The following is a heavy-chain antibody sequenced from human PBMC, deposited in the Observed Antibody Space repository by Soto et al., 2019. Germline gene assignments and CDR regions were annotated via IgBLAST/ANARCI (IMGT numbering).Heavy chain of an antibody. J-gene: IGHJ6*02. Sequence: SETLSLTCTVSGGSISSGDYYWSWIRHPPGKGLEWIGYIYYSGSTYYNPSLKSRVTISVDTSKNQFSLKLSSVTAADTAVYYCARDTTSHSGYYYYGMDVWGQGTTVTVS. V-gene: IGHV4-30-4*01. CDR2: IYYSGST. D-gene: IGHD2-2*01. CDR3: ARDTTSHSGYYYYGMDV. CDR1: GGSISSGDYY.